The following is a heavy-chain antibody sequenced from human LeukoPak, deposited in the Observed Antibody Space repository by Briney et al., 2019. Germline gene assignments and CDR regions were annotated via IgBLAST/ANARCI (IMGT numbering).Heavy chain of an antibody. V-gene: IGHV1-18*01. J-gene: IGHJ6*02. CDR3: ARPSWGGPGYYYYYGMDV. CDR2: ISAYNGNT. D-gene: IGHD3-16*01. CDR1: GYTFTSYG. Sequence: ASVKVSCKASGYTFTSYGISWVRQAPGQGLEWMGWISAYNGNTNYAQKLQGRVTMTTDTSTSTAYMELRSLRSDDTAVYYCARPSWGGPGYYYYYGMDVWGQGTTVTVSS.